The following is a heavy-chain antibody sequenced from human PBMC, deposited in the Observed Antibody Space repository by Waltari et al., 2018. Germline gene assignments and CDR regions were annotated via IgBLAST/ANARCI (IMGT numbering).Heavy chain of an antibody. CDR2: SNSDGSSK. CDR3: ARGARRTTVTTGWWYFDL. D-gene: IGHD4-17*01. CDR1: GFTYSMYW. Sequence: EVQLVESGGGLVQPGGSLRLSCAASGFTYSMYWMHWVRQAPGKGLVGVSRSNSDGSSKSYADSVKGRFTISKDNAKKTLYLQMSRLRAEDTAIYYCARGARRTTVTTGWWYFDLWGRGTLVTVSS. V-gene: IGHV3-74*01. J-gene: IGHJ2*01.